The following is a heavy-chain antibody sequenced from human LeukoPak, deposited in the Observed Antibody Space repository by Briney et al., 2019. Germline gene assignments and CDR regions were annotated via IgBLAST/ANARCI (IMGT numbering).Heavy chain of an antibody. D-gene: IGHD3-9*01. CDR3: AKDRVLRYFDWLFFPPDY. CDR1: GFTFSSYG. V-gene: IGHV3-23*01. J-gene: IGHJ4*02. Sequence: GGSLRLSCAASGFTFSSYGMSWVRQAPRKGLGWVSAISGSRGSTSYADSVKGRFTISRDNSKNTPYLQMNSSIAADTAVYYCAKDRVLRYFDWLFFPPDYWGQGTLVTVSS. CDR2: ISGSRGST.